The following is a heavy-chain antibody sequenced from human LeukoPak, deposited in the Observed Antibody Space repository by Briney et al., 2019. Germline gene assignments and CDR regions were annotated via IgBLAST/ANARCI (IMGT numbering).Heavy chain of an antibody. CDR2: IWYDETNK. V-gene: IGHV3-33*06. CDR3: AKDQSSQPYYFDY. J-gene: IGHJ4*02. CDR1: GFTFSRYA. Sequence: GGSLRLSCATSGFTFSRYAMHWVRQAPGKGLEWVAVIWYDETNKYYADSVKGRFTISRDDSKNTLFLQMNSLRAEDTAVYYRAKDQSSQPYYFDYLGQGTLVTVSS.